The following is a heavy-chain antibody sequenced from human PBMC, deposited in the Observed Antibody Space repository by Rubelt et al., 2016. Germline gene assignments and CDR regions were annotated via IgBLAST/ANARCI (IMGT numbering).Heavy chain of an antibody. J-gene: IGHJ5*02. CDR3: AGQVTTILAGWFDP. Sequence: QLQLQESGPGLVKASETLSLTCTVSGGSISSSSYYWGWIRQPPGKGLEWIGSIKYSGSTYYNQSLKSRDTISLDTSKNHFSLKLGYVTAADTAVYFCAGQVTTILAGWFDPWGQGTLVTVSS. CDR2: IKYSGST. CDR1: GGSISSSSYY. V-gene: IGHV4-39*01. D-gene: IGHD5-12*01.